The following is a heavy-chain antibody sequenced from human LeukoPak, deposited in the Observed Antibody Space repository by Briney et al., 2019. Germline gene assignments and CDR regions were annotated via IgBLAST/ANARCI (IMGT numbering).Heavy chain of an antibody. CDR1: GFTVSSNY. CDR2: IYSGGST. V-gene: IGHV3-66*01. Sequence: GGSLRLSCAASGFTVSSNYMSWVRQAPGKGLEWVSVIYSGGSTYYADSVKGRFTISRDNAKNSLYLQMNSLRAEDTAVYYCASGVRDGYNPFDYWGQGTLVTVSS. J-gene: IGHJ4*02. D-gene: IGHD5-24*01. CDR3: ASGVRDGYNPFDY.